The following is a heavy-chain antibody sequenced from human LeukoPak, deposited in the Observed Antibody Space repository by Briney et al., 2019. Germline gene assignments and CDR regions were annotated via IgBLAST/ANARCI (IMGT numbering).Heavy chain of an antibody. D-gene: IGHD3-10*01. CDR3: ARVRDYYGSGSHYNSPRRVFDY. Sequence: SETLSLTCAVYGGSFSGYYWSWIRQPPGKGLEWIGEINHSGSTNYNPSLKSRVTISVDTSKNQFSLKLSSVTAADTAVYYCARVRDYYGSGSHYNSPRRVFDYWGQGTLVTVSS. J-gene: IGHJ4*02. V-gene: IGHV4-34*01. CDR2: INHSGST. CDR1: GGSFSGYY.